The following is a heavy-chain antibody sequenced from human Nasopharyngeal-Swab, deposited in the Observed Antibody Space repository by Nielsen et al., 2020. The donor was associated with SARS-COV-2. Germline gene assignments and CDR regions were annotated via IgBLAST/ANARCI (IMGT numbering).Heavy chain of an antibody. J-gene: IGHJ3*02. Sequence: GESLKISCAASGFTFSSYWMSWVRQAPGTGLEWVANIKQDGSEKYYVDSVKGRFIISRDTAKNSLYLQMNSLRAEDTAVYYCAGLKGNEDYDFWSGYFSARGAFDIWGQGTMVTVSS. D-gene: IGHD3-3*01. CDR2: IKQDGSEK. CDR1: GFTFSSYW. CDR3: AGLKGNEDYDFWSGYFSARGAFDI. V-gene: IGHV3-7*01.